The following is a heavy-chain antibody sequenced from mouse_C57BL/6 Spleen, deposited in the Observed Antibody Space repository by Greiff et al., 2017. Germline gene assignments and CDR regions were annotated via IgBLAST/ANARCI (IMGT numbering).Heavy chain of an antibody. V-gene: IGHV5-9*01. J-gene: IGHJ4*01. CDR1: GFTFSSYT. CDR2: ISGGGGNT. CDR3: ARLLNYYGAGMDY. Sequence: DVKLVESGGGLVKPGGSLKLSCAASGFTFSSYTMSWVRQTPEKRLGWVATISGGGGNTYYPDSVKGRFTISRDNAKNTLYLQMSSRRSEDTALYYCARLLNYYGAGMDYWGQGTSVTVSS. D-gene: IGHD1-1*01.